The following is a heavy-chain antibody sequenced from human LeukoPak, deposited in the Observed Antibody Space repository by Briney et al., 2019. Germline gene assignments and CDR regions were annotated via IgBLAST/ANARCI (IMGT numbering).Heavy chain of an antibody. CDR3: ASGPRLWFGELLST. V-gene: IGHV4-39*07. J-gene: IGHJ5*02. D-gene: IGHD3-10*01. CDR1: GGSISSSSYY. CDR2: IYTSGST. Sequence: PSETLSLTCTVSGGSISSSSYYWGWIRQPPGKGLEWIGRIYTSGSTNYNPSLKSRVTMSVDTSKNQFSLKLSSVTAADTAVYYCASGPRLWFGELLSTWGQGTLVTVSS.